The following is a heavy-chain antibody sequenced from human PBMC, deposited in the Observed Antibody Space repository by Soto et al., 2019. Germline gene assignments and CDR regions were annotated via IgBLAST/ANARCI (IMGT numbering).Heavy chain of an antibody. Sequence: VQLVQSGAEVKKPGASVKVSCKASGYTFTSYAMHWVRQAPGQRLEWMGWINAGNGNTKYSQKFQGRVTITRDTSASTAYMELSSLRSEDTAVYYCARRGDYGDYGRVWGQGTLVTVSS. D-gene: IGHD4-17*01. CDR1: GYTFTSYA. CDR2: INAGNGNT. V-gene: IGHV1-3*01. J-gene: IGHJ4*02. CDR3: ARRGDYGDYGRV.